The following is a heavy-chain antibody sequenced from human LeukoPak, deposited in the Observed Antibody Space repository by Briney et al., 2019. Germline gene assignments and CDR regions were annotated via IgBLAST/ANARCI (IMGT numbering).Heavy chain of an antibody. CDR3: ARVGRGGDAFDI. Sequence: GGSLRLSCAASGFTFSSYTMNWVRQAPGKGLEWVSFISSSSSNIYYADSVKGRFTISRDNAKNSLYLQMNSLRAEDTAVYYCARVGRGGDAFDIWGQGTMVTVSS. CDR1: GFTFSSYT. J-gene: IGHJ3*02. CDR2: ISSSSSNI. D-gene: IGHD3-16*01. V-gene: IGHV3-21*01.